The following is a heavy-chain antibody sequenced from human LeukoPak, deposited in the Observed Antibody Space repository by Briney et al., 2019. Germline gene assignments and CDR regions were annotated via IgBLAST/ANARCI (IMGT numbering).Heavy chain of an antibody. D-gene: IGHD3-10*01. Sequence: GGSLRLSCAASGFTFSSYSMNWVRQAPGKGLEWVSYISSSSSTIYYADSVKGRFTISRDNAKNSLYLQMNSLRAEDTAVYYSARVLMVRGVIPSFDYWGHGTLVTVSS. CDR3: ARVLMVRGVIPSFDY. CDR1: GFTFSSYS. CDR2: ISSSSSTI. V-gene: IGHV3-48*01. J-gene: IGHJ4*01.